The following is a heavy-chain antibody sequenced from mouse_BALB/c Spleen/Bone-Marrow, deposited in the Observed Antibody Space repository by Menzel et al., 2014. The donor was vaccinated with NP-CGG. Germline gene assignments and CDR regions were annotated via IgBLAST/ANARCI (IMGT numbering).Heavy chain of an antibody. Sequence: EVQGVESGGDLVKPGGSLKLSCAASGFTFSSYGMSWVRQTPDKSLEGVATISSGGSHTYYPDSVKGRFTISRDNAKNTLYLQMSSLKSEDTAIYYCARRGFDNSYWYFGVWGAGTTVTVSS. J-gene: IGHJ1*01. V-gene: IGHV5-6*01. CDR2: ISSGGSHT. CDR3: ARRGFDNSYWYFGV. CDR1: GFTFSSYG.